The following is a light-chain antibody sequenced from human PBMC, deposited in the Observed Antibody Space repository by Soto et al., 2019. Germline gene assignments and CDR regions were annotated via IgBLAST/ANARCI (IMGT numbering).Light chain of an antibody. J-gene: IGKJ3*01. CDR3: QRYGTSPLT. Sequence: EIVMTQSPATLSVSPGERATLSCRASQSVSNNLAWYQQKPGQAPRLLIYGASTRATGIPARFSGSESGTDFTLTISRLEPEDFVVYYCQRYGTSPLTFGPGTRVDIK. CDR2: GAS. V-gene: IGKV3-15*01. CDR1: QSVSNN.